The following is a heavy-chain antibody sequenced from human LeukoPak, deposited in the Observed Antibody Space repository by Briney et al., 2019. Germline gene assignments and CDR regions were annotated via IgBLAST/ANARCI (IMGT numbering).Heavy chain of an antibody. J-gene: IGHJ4*02. CDR3: ARVDYGNYSKDFDY. D-gene: IGHD4-11*01. CDR2: INHIGST. V-gene: IGHV4-34*01. CDR1: GGSFSGYY. Sequence: SETLSLTRAVYGGSFSGYYWSGIRQPPGKGREWIGEINHIGSTNYNPSLKSRVTIAVDTSKNQFSLKLSSVTAADTAVYYCARVDYGNYSKDFDYWGQGTLVTVSS.